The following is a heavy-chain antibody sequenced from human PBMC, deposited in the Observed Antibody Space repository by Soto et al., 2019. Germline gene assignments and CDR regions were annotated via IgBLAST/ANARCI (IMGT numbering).Heavy chain of an antibody. CDR3: AGLENYYYGMDV. CDR2: ISSSSSTI. Sequence: EVRLVESGGGLVQPGGSLRLSCAVSGLTFSIYGMNWVRQAPGKGLEIISYISSSSSTIFYADSVKGRFTISRDNARNLLYLQMNSLRDEDTAVYYCAGLENYYYGMDVWGQGTMVTVSS. V-gene: IGHV3-48*02. J-gene: IGHJ6*02. CDR1: GLTFSIYG.